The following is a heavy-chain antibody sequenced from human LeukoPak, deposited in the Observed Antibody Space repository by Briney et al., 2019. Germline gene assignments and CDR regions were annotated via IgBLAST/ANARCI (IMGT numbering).Heavy chain of an antibody. V-gene: IGHV1-18*01. CDR2: ISAYNGNT. Sequence: GASVKVSCKASGYTFTSYGISWVRQAPGQGLEWMGWISAYNGNTNYAQKLQGRVTMTTDTSTSTAYMELRSLRSDGTAVYYCARDDSDWRRYYYYYMDVWGKGTTVTVSS. CDR3: ARDDSDWRRYYYYYMDV. D-gene: IGHD3-16*01. J-gene: IGHJ6*03. CDR1: GYTFTSYG.